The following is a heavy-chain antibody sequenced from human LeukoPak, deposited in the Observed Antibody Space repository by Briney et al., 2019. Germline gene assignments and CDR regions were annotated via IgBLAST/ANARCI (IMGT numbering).Heavy chain of an antibody. CDR2: ISGSVGRT. D-gene: IGHD2-8*01. J-gene: IGHJ4*02. V-gene: IGHV3-23*01. CDR1: GFTFSSYA. Sequence: PGGSLRLSCAASGFTFSSYAMSWVRQAPGKGLEWVSSISGSVGRTNYADSVRGRFTISRDNSRNTLYLQMNSLRAEDAAVYYCAKAVQWVGYFDYWGQGTLVTVSS. CDR3: AKAVQWVGYFDY.